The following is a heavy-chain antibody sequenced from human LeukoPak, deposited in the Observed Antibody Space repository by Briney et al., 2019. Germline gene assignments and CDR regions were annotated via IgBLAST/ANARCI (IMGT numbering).Heavy chain of an antibody. D-gene: IGHD5-18*01. CDR1: GYTFTSYG. J-gene: IGHJ6*02. V-gene: IGHV1-18*01. CDR3: ARDGSRGYSHGPYPAISCYYYGMDV. CDR2: ISAYNGNT. Sequence: GASVKVSCKASGYTFTSYGISWVRQAPGQGLEWMGWISAYNGNTNYAQKLQGRVTMTTDTSTSTAYMELRSLRSDDTAVYYCARDGSRGYSHGPYPAISCYYYGMDVWGQGTTVTVSS.